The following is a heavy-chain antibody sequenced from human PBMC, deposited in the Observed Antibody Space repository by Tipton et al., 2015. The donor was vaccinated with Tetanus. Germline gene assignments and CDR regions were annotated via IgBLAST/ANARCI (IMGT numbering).Heavy chain of an antibody. CDR2: IKQDGSEK. V-gene: IGHV3-7*03. CDR3: ARENYDFWSYYGMDV. CDR1: GFTFSSYW. J-gene: IGHJ6*02. Sequence: SLRLSCAASGFTFSSYWMSWVRQAPGKGLEWVANIKQDGSEKYYVDSVKGRFTISRDNAKNSLYLQMNSLRAEDTAVYYCARENYDFWSYYGMDVWGQGTTVTVSS. D-gene: IGHD3-3*01.